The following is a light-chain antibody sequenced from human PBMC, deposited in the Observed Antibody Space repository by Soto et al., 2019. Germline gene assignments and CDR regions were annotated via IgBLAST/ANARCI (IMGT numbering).Light chain of an antibody. CDR2: DAS. CDR1: QSVGSSY. V-gene: IGKV3D-15*01. J-gene: IGKJ1*01. Sequence: EIVLTQSPGTLSLSPGESTTLSCRASQSVGSSYLAWYQHKPGQAPRLLIYDASIRAAGIPARFSGTGSGTEFTLTISSLQSEDFAVYHCQQYNNWPPWPFGQGTKVDIK. CDR3: QQYNNWPPWP.